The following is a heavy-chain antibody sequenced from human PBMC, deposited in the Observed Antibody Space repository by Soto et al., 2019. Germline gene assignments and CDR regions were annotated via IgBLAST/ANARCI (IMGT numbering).Heavy chain of an antibody. V-gene: IGHV4-31*03. D-gene: IGHD2-15*01. CDR3: AMFGRGEYYYYGMDV. CDR2: IYYSGST. Sequence: QVQLQESGPGLVKPSQTLSLTCTVSGGSISSGGYYWSWIRQHPGKGLEWIGYIYYSGSTYYNPSRKSRVTISVDTSKNQFSLKLSSVTAADTAVYYCAMFGRGEYYYYGMDVWGQGTTVTVSS. CDR1: GGSISSGGYY. J-gene: IGHJ6*02.